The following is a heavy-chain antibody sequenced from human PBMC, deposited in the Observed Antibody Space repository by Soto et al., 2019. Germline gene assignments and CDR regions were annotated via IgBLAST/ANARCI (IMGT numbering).Heavy chain of an antibody. J-gene: IGHJ4*02. V-gene: IGHV3-48*03. D-gene: IGHD1-7*01. CDR3: ASKIFGTTYFDY. Sequence: VQLVESGGGVVQPGRSLRLSCAASGLTFSTYEMNWVRQAPGKGLEWVSYIRGGGSPILYADSVKGRFTISRDNAKNSLYLQMNSLRAEDTAIYYCASKIFGTTYFDYWGQGALVTVSS. CDR1: GLTFSTYE. CDR2: IRGGGSPI.